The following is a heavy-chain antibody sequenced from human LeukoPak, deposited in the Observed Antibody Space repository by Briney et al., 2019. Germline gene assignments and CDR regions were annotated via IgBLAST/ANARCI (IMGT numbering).Heavy chain of an antibody. Sequence: ASVKVSCKASGYTFTGYYMHWVREAPGQGLEWMGWINPNSGGTNYAQKFQGRVTMTRDTSISTAYMELSRLSSDDTAVYYCARRHYGDYYMDVWGKGTTVTVSS. J-gene: IGHJ6*03. CDR3: ARRHYGDYYMDV. V-gene: IGHV1-2*02. CDR2: INPNSGGT. D-gene: IGHD4-17*01. CDR1: GYTFTGYY.